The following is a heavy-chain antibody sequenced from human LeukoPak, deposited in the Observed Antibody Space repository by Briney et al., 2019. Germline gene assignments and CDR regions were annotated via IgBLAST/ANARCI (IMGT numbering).Heavy chain of an antibody. Sequence: AGGPLRLSCAASGFTFSNFAMSWVRQAPGKGLEWVSAISVSGGSTYYADSVKGRFTISRDNSKNTLYLQMDSLRAEDTAVYYCAKDLLYSSSSAVDSWGQGSLVTVSS. CDR3: AKDLLYSSSSAVDS. CDR1: GFTFSNFA. V-gene: IGHV3-23*01. CDR2: ISVSGGST. D-gene: IGHD6-6*01. J-gene: IGHJ4*02.